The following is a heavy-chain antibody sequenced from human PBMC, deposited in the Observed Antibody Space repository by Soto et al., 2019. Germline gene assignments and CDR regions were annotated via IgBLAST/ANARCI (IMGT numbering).Heavy chain of an antibody. D-gene: IGHD4-17*01. CDR1: GYTFTSPH. CDR2: MNPNSGNT. CDR3: AREVKCTVTPDLLAP. Sequence: ASVKVSCKASGYTFTSPHINWVRPATGQGLEWMGWMNPNSGNTGYAQKFQGRVTMTRNASISTAYMELSSLRSEDTAVYYCAREVKCTVTPDLLAPSGQGTLVTVSS. V-gene: IGHV1-8*01. J-gene: IGHJ5*02.